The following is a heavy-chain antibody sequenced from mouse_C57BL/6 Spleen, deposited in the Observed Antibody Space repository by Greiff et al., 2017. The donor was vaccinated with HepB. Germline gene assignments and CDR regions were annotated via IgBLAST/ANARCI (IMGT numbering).Heavy chain of an antibody. D-gene: IGHD2-13*01. CDR1: GYTFTDYN. V-gene: IGHV1-22*01. CDR3: ARRYGDYDWFAY. CDR2: INPNNGGT. Sequence: EVQLQESGPELVKPGASVKMSCKASGYTFTDYNMHWVKQSHGKSLEWIGYINPNNGGTSYNQKFKGKATLTVNKSSSTAYMELRSLTSEDSAVYYCARRYGDYDWFAYWGQGTLVTVSA. J-gene: IGHJ3*01.